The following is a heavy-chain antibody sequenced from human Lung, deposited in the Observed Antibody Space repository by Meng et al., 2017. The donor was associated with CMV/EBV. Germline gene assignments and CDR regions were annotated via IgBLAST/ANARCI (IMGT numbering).Heavy chain of an antibody. CDR1: GFTFDDYT. V-gene: IGHV3-43*01. CDR2: ISWDGGST. J-gene: IGHJ6*02. Sequence: GESLKISCAASGFTFDDYTMHWVRQAPGKGLEWVSLISWDGGSTYYADSVKGRFTISRDNSKNSLYLQMNSLRTEDTALYYCAKAGHVDTSSGMDVWGQGTTLTVSS. CDR3: AKAGHVDTSSGMDV. D-gene: IGHD5-18*01.